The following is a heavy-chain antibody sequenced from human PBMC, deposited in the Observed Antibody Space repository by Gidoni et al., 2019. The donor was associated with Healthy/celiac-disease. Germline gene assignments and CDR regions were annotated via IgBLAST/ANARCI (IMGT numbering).Heavy chain of an antibody. CDR2: IWYDGSNK. CDR1: GFTFSSFG. CDR3: ARGGDGQTPDAFDI. J-gene: IGHJ3*02. Sequence: QVQLVESGGGVGQPGRSLRLSCAAYGFTFSSFGMHWVRQAPGKGLEWVAVIWYDGSNKYYADSVKGRFTISRDNSKNTLYLQMNSLRAEDTAVYYCARGGDGQTPDAFDIWGQGTMVTVSS. V-gene: IGHV3-33*01.